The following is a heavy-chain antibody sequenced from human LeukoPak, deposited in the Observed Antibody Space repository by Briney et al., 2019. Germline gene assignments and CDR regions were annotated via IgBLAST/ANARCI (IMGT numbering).Heavy chain of an antibody. CDR1: GYTFADYF. CDR2: INCNSGGT. CDR3: ARDLTSTPNWEFDY. Sequence: ASVKVSCKASGYTFADYFIQWVRQAPGQGLEWVGRINCNSGGTEYAQKFQGRVTMTRDTSINTAYVEVSSLKSDDTAEYYCARDLTSTPNWEFDYWGQGTLVTVSS. V-gene: IGHV1-2*06. J-gene: IGHJ4*02. D-gene: IGHD1-26*01.